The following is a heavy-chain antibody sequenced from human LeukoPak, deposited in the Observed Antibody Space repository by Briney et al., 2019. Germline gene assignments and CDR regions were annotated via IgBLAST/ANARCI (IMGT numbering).Heavy chain of an antibody. V-gene: IGHV3-30-3*01. CDR1: GFTFSSYA. J-gene: IGHJ6*02. D-gene: IGHD2-15*01. Sequence: QSGGSLRLSCAASGFTFSSYAMHWVRQAPGKGLEWVAVISYDGSNKYYADSVKGRFTISRDNSKNTLYLQMNSLRAEDTAVYYCARDGRACSGGSCHYGVDVWGQGTTVTVSS. CDR3: ARDGRACSGGSCHYGVDV. CDR2: ISYDGSNK.